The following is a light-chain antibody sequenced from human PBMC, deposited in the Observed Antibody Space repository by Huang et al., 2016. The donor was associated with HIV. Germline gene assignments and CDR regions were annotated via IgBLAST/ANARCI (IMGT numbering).Light chain of an antibody. CDR2: DTS. J-gene: IGKJ4*02. V-gene: IGKV3-11*01. CDR3: HQRAGWPL. CDR1: QTISSY. Sequence: EVVLTQSPATLSLSPAERATLSCRARQTISSYLAWYQHKPGQPPRLLIYDTSKRATGIPARFSGSGSGTDFTLTISSREPEDFAGYYCHQRAGWPLFGGGTKVEIK.